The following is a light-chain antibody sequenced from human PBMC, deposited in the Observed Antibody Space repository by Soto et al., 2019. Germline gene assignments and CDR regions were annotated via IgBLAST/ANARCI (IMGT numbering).Light chain of an antibody. CDR1: QSISDW. CDR2: DAS. V-gene: IGKV1-5*01. J-gene: IGKJ2*01. Sequence: DIQMTQSPSTLSAYVGDSVNMTCRASQSISDWLAWYQQKPGKAPELLISDASTLATGVPSRFSGSGSGTEFTLTISSLQTDDSATYFCQEYKTYAFGPGTKVDIK. CDR3: QEYKTYA.